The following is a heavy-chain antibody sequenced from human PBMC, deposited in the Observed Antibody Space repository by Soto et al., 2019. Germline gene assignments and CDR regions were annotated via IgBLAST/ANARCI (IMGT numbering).Heavy chain of an antibody. D-gene: IGHD2-21*02. Sequence: PSETLSLTCNSSGGPLSSFYYSWIRQAPGEGLEWIGYIYYTGSTNYNPSLKSRVTMSVDTSKNQFSLKLTSVTAADTAVYFCAVTRGGAHPHDIWGQGTMVTVSS. CDR2: IYYTGST. V-gene: IGHV4-59*01. J-gene: IGHJ3*02. CDR3: AVTRGGAHPHDI. CDR1: GGPLSSFY.